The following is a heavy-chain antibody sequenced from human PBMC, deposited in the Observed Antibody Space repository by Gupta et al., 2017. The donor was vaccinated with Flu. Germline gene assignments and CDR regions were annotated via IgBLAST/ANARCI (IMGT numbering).Heavy chain of an antibody. Sequence: LSWIRQPPGKGPDWIGEIVHSGGTHYNPSLKGLVTRLVDTSKYQFSLLLYSVTAADTAIYYCTRLGGFTVGYNWFYPCGQGTLVTVSS. D-gene: IGHD4-4*01. CDR2: IVHSGGT. V-gene: IGHV4-34*12. J-gene: IGHJ5*02. CDR3: TRLGGFTVGYNWFYP.